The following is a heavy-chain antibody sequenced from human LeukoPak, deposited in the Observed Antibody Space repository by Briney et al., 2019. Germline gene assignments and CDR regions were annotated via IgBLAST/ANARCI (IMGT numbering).Heavy chain of an antibody. CDR1: GGTFSSYA. D-gene: IGHD2-2*02. CDR3: ARDRGKYPEGYFDY. Sequence: SSVTVSCKASGGTFSSYAINGVGQARGQGRAWMGRIIPIFGIANYAQKFQGRVTITADKSTSTAYMELSSLRSEDTAVYYCARDRGKYPEGYFDYWGQGTLVTVSS. CDR2: IIPIFGIA. J-gene: IGHJ4*02. V-gene: IGHV1-69*04.